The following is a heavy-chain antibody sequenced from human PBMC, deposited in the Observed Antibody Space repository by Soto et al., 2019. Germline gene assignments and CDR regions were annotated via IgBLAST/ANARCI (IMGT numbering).Heavy chain of an antibody. CDR3: ARDRYGDYEFAFDI. V-gene: IGHV4-31*03. CDR2: IYYSGST. J-gene: IGHJ3*02. Sequence: QVQLQESGPGLVKPSQTLSLTCTVSGGSISSGGYYWSWIRQHPGKGLEWIGYIYYSGSTYYNPSLKSRVTISVDTSKNQFSRKLSSVTAADTAVYYCARDRYGDYEFAFDIWGQGTMVTVSS. CDR1: GGSISSGGYY. D-gene: IGHD4-17*01.